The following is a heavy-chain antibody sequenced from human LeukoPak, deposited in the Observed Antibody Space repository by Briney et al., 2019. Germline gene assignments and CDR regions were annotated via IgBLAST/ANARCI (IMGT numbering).Heavy chain of an antibody. CDR1: GGSISSYY. D-gene: IGHD2-8*01. V-gene: IGHV4-59*01. CDR3: ATANLYSDAFDY. J-gene: IGHJ4*02. Sequence: PSETLSLTCTVSGGSISSYYWSWIRQPPGKGLEWIGYIYYSGSTNYNPSLKSRVTISVDTSKNQFSLKLSSVTAADTAVYYCATANLYSDAFDYWGQGTLVTASS. CDR2: IYYSGST.